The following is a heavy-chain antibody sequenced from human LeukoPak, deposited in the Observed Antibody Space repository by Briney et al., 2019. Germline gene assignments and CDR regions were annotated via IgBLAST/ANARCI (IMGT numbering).Heavy chain of an antibody. CDR1: GFTFNSYG. Sequence: GPLRLSCAASGFTFNSYGIHWVRQAPGKGLEWVAVIWYDGNNKYYADSVKGRFTISRDSSKNTMYLQMNSLRAEDTAVYYCAREHTTVTSLLDYWGQGTLVTVS. CDR3: AREHTTVTSLLDY. V-gene: IGHV3-33*01. CDR2: IWYDGNNK. D-gene: IGHD4-17*01. J-gene: IGHJ4*02.